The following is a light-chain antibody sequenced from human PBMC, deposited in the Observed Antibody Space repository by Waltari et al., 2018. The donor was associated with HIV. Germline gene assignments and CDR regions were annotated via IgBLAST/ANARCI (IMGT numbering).Light chain of an antibody. J-gene: IGLJ2*01. CDR3: TSYISSAIPV. CDR2: EVV. V-gene: IGLV2-14*01. CDR1: DTDHYD. Sequence: QSALTQPASASGSPGQSITIPCTGTDTDHYDALWYQHRPGEAPKVIIFEVVNRPSGVSNRFSGSRSGNTASLTISGLLAEDEADYFCTSYISSAIPVFGGGTKVTVL.